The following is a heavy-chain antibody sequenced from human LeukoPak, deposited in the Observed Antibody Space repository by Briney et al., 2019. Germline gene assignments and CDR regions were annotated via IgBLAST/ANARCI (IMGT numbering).Heavy chain of an antibody. D-gene: IGHD6-13*01. CDR2: ISSSGSTI. J-gene: IGHJ6*03. CDR1: GFNFDDYA. Sequence: GGSLRLSCAASGFNFDDYAMSWVRQAPGKGLEWVSYISSSGSTIYYADSVRGRFTISRDNAQYLAYLQMNSLRAEDTAVYYCARLDRADYSTSPVPYYNYYMNAWDKGTTVIVSS. CDR3: ARLDRADYSTSPVPYYNYYMNA. V-gene: IGHV3-11*01.